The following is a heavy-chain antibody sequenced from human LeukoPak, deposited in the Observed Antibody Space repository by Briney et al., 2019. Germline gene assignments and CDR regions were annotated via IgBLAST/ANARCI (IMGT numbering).Heavy chain of an antibody. Sequence: GGSLRLSCAASGFSFSSSWMNWVRQAPGKGLEWVANIKQDGSEKYYVDSVKGRFTISRDNAKNSVYLQMDSLRAEDTALYYCARGGYGSGSYPYWGQGTLVTVSS. CDR2: IKQDGSEK. J-gene: IGHJ4*02. CDR3: ARGGYGSGSYPY. CDR1: GFSFSSSW. D-gene: IGHD3-10*01. V-gene: IGHV3-7*01.